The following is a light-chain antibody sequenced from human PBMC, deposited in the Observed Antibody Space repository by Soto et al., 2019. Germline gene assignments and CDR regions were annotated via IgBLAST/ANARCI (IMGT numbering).Light chain of an antibody. CDR3: FAFTPTSTQV. V-gene: IGLV2-14*03. J-gene: IGLJ1*01. Sequence: QSLLTQPTSVSGSPGQSITISCTGNHNDIGTYDYVSWYQQHPGRAPRLLIHGVTTRTQGISGRFYASKSGNTAYMTISGVQVEDEAEYFCFAFTPTSTQVFGTGTKV. CDR2: GVT. CDR1: HNDIGTYDY.